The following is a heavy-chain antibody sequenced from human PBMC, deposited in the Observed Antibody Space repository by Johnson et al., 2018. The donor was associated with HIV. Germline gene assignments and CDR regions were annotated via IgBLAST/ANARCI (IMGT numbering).Heavy chain of an antibody. CDR3: AREGRMDYGAPRAAFDI. Sequence: QMLLVESGGGVVQPGRSLRLSCAASGFTFSSYAMHWVRQAPGKGLEWVAVISYDGSNKYYADSVKGRFTISRDNSKNTLYLQMNSLRAEDTAVYYCAREGRMDYGAPRAAFDIWGQGTMVTVSS. CDR1: GFTFSSYA. V-gene: IGHV3-30-3*01. CDR2: ISYDGSNK. D-gene: IGHD4-17*01. J-gene: IGHJ3*02.